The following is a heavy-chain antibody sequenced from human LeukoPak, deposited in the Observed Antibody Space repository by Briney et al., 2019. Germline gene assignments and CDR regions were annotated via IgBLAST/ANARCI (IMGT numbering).Heavy chain of an antibody. CDR2: IKQDGSEK. CDR3: ARDPWGAVAGESFDY. CDR1: GFTFSSYW. Sequence: PGGSLRLSCAASGFTFSSYWMSWVRQAPGKGLEWVANIKQDGSEKYYVDSVKGRFTISRDNAKNSLYLLMNSLRAEDTAVYYCARDPWGAVAGESFDYWGQGTLVTVSS. V-gene: IGHV3-7*01. D-gene: IGHD6-19*01. J-gene: IGHJ4*02.